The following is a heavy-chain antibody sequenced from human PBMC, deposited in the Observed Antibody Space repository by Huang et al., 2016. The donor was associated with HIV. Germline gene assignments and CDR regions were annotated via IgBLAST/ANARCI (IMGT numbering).Heavy chain of an antibody. J-gene: IGHJ5*02. CDR1: GGAFSSYA. D-gene: IGHD5-18*01. V-gene: IGHV1-69*13. Sequence: QVLLVQPGAEVRKPGSSVKVSCTAFGGAFSSYAISWVRQAPGQGLAWVGGISPIFGTANYTQKCQGRVTITVDESTNTGYMELTRLTSEDTAVYYCARTAYSYGFWQGYNWFDPWGQGTPVTVSS. CDR2: ISPIFGTA. CDR3: ARTAYSYGFWQGYNWFDP.